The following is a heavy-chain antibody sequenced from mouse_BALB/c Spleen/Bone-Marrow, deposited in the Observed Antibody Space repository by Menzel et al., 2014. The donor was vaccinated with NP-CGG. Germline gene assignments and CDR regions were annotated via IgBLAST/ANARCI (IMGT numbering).Heavy chain of an antibody. D-gene: IGHD2-4*01. CDR3: ARMGRLRRGDY. Sequence: VQLQQSGPELVKPGASVKISCKASGYAFSSSWMNWVKQRPGQGLGWIGRIYPGDGDTNYNGKFKGKATLTADKSSSTAYMQLSSLTSVDSAVYFCARMGRLRRGDYWGQGTTLTVSS. J-gene: IGHJ2*01. CDR1: GYAFSSSW. V-gene: IGHV1-82*01. CDR2: IYPGDGDT.